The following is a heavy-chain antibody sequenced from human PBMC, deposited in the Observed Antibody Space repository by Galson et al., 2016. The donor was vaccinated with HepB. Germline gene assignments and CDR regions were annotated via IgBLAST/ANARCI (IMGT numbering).Heavy chain of an antibody. CDR2: IKSYTDGGTT. Sequence: SLRLSCAASGFTFSRAWMNWVRQAPGKGLEWVGRIKSYTDGGTTEYAAPLKGRFTFSRDESNNSLYLQMNSLKTEDPAVYYCTPTSTRGYTYGPSTWWARGTLVAVSS. V-gene: IGHV3-15*01. CDR3: TPTSTRGYTYGPSTW. J-gene: IGHJ4*02. CDR1: GFTFSRAW. D-gene: IGHD5-18*01.